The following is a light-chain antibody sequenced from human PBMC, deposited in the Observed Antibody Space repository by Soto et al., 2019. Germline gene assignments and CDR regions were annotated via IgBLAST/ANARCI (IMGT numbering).Light chain of an antibody. CDR2: GAS. V-gene: IGKV3-20*01. CDR3: QQYGTSWT. J-gene: IGKJ1*01. CDR1: QSVSSNC. Sequence: EIVLTQSPGTLSLSPGKRATLSCRASQSVSSNCLAWYKQKPGQAPRLLVYGASTRATGIPDRFSGTGSGTDFTLTISRLEPEDFAVYYCQQYGTSWTFGQGTKVDVK.